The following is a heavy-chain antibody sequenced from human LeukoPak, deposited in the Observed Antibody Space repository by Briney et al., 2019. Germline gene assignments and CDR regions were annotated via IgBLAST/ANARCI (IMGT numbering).Heavy chain of an antibody. CDR3: AREIRAYYYDSSGYDPPNWFDP. V-gene: IGHV4-59*01. D-gene: IGHD3-22*01. CDR2: IHNSGST. CDR1: GGSMSHYY. Sequence: SETLSLTCAVSGGSMSHYYWSWIRQPPGKGLEWIGYIHNSGSTNYNASLKSRVTISVDTSKNQFSLKLSSVTAADTAVYYCAREIRAYYYDSSGYDPPNWFDPWGQGTLVTVSS. J-gene: IGHJ5*02.